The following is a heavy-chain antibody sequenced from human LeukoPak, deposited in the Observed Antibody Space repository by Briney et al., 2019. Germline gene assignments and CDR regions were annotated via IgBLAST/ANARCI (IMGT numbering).Heavy chain of an antibody. J-gene: IGHJ3*02. Sequence: ASLKVSCKASGYTFINYGVSWVRQAPGQGLEWLGWISAYNGDTNYAQILQGRVTMTTDTSTNTAYLELRGLRSDDTALYYCARGAYCGGDCSSSDSFDIWGQGTMVTVSS. CDR2: ISAYNGDT. CDR1: GYTFINYG. D-gene: IGHD2-21*02. V-gene: IGHV1-18*04. CDR3: ARGAYCGGDCSSSDSFDI.